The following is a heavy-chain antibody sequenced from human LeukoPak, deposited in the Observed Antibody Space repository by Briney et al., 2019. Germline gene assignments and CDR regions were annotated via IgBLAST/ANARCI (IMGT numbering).Heavy chain of an antibody. CDR2: INWNGGST. Sequence: GGSLRLSCAASGFTFYDYGMSWVRQAPGKGPEWVSGINWNGGSTVYADSVKGRFTISRDNAKNSLYLQMNSLRVEDTALYYCARGATMIVVPYYMDVWGKGTTVTVSS. CDR3: ARGATMIVVPYYMDV. V-gene: IGHV3-20*04. CDR1: GFTFYDYG. J-gene: IGHJ6*03. D-gene: IGHD3-22*01.